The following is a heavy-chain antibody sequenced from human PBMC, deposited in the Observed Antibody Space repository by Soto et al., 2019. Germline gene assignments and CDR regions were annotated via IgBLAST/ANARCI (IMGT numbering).Heavy chain of an antibody. CDR1: GYSFTSYW. CDR2: IDPSDSYT. J-gene: IGHJ6*02. D-gene: IGHD3-22*01. V-gene: IGHV5-10-1*01. Sequence: GESLKISCKGSGYSFTSYWISWVRQMPGKVLEWMGRIDPSDSYTNYSPSFQGHVTISADKSISTAYLQWSSLKASDTAMYYCARNAAGYYASSGPLQIDGVYCYYGMDVWGQGXTVTVYS. CDR3: ARNAAGYYASSGPLQIDGVYCYYGMDV.